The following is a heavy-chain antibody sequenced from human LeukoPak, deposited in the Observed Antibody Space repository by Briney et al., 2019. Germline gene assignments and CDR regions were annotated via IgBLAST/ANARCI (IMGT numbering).Heavy chain of an antibody. V-gene: IGHV4-34*01. D-gene: IGHD6-19*01. CDR1: GGSFSGYY. CDR2: INHTGAT. J-gene: IGHJ4*02. Sequence: SETLSLTCAVYGGSFSGYYWSWIRQPPGKGLEWIGEINHTGATNYNPSLKRRVVISVDTSKNQFSLKLSPVTAADTAVYYCAVLARYSSGWYSDYWGQGTLVTVSS. CDR3: AVLARYSSGWYSDY.